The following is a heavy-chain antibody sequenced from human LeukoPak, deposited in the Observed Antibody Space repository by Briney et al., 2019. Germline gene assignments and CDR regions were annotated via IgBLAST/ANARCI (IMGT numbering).Heavy chain of an antibody. CDR1: GDTFSSYA. Sequence: GASVKVSCKASGDTFSSYAISWVRQAPGQGLEWMGRIIPILGIANYAQKFQGRVTITADKSTSTAYMELSSLRSEDTAVYYCASARYSSSWHMFDPWGQGTLVTVSS. J-gene: IGHJ5*02. CDR3: ASARYSSSWHMFDP. D-gene: IGHD6-13*01. CDR2: IIPILGIA. V-gene: IGHV1-69*04.